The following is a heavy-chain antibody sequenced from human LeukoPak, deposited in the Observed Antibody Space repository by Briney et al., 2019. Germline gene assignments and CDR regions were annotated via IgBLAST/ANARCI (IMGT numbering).Heavy chain of an antibody. V-gene: IGHV3-48*01. Sequence: HAGGSLRLSCAASGFSFSSYSMNWVRQAPGKGREWVSYISSSSSTIYYADSVKGRFTISRDNDKNSLYVEMNSVRAEDTAVYYCARGGSTDYGDYNWFDPWGQGTLVTVSS. D-gene: IGHD4-17*01. CDR1: GFSFSSYS. J-gene: IGHJ5*02. CDR3: ARGGSTDYGDYNWFDP. CDR2: ISSSSSTI.